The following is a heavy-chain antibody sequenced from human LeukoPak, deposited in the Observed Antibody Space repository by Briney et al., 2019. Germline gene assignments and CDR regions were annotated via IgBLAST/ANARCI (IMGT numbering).Heavy chain of an antibody. D-gene: IGHD1-14*01. CDR2: IKQDGSEK. V-gene: IGHV3-7*03. CDR1: GFTFSSYW. CDR3: ARDGGSGAFDI. Sequence: PGGSLRLSYAASGFTFSSYWMSWVRQAPGKGLEWVANIKQDGSEKYYVDSVKGRFTISRDNAKNSLYLQMNSLRAEDTAVYYCARDGGSGAFDIWGQGTMVTVSS. J-gene: IGHJ3*02.